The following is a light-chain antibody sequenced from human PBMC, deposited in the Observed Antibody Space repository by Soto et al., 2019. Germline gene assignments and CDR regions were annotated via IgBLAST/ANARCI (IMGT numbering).Light chain of an antibody. CDR1: SSDVGGYNY. V-gene: IGLV2-14*01. J-gene: IGLJ2*01. Sequence: QSALTQPASVSGSPGQSITISCTGTSSDVGGYNYVSWYQQHPGQAPKLMIYDVSNRPSGVSNRFSGSKSGNTASLTISGLQAEDEDDYYCSSYTSSSTRVVFGGGTKLTVL. CDR2: DVS. CDR3: SSYTSSSTRVV.